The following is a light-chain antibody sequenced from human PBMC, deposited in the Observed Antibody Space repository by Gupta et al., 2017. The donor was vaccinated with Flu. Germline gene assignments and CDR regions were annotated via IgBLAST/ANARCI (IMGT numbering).Light chain of an antibody. V-gene: IGLV1-44*01. J-gene: IGLJ3*02. CDR3: ASCDDGLNGWV. CDR1: GSNIGTNT. Sequence: QSVLTQPPSASETPGQRVTISCSGGGSNIGTNTVNWYQQVPGTAPKLLIYANNQRPSGVPDLFSGTRSGTSASLAISGLQSGDEADYYCASCDDGLNGWVFGGGTKLTVL. CDR2: ANN.